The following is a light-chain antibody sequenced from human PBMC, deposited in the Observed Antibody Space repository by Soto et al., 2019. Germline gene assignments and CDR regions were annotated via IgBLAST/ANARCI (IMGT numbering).Light chain of an antibody. CDR2: EVT. J-gene: IGLJ2*01. CDR1: SSDVGGYKY. V-gene: IGLV2-8*01. CDR3: SSYAGSRVV. Sequence: QSALTQPPSASGSPGQSVTISCTGTSSDVGGYKYVSWYQQHPGKAPKLMIYEVTKRPSGVPDRFSGSKSGNTASLTVSGLQAEDEADYYCSSYAGSRVVFGGGTKLTVL.